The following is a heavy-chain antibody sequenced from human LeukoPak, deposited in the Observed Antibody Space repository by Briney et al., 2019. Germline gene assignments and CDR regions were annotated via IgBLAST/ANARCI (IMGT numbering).Heavy chain of an antibody. D-gene: IGHD2-15*01. Sequence: SQTLSLTCTASGGSISSGSYYWSWIRQPAGKELEWIGRIYTSGSTNYNPSLKSRVTISVDTSKNQFSLKLSSVTAADTAVYYCARDSCSGGSCYSSWFDPWGQGTLVTVSS. CDR3: ARDSCSGGSCYSSWFDP. J-gene: IGHJ5*02. CDR1: GGSISSGSYY. V-gene: IGHV4-61*02. CDR2: IYTSGST.